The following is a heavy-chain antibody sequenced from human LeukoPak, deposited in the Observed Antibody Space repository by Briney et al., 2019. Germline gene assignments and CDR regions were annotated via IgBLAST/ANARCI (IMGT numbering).Heavy chain of an antibody. CDR1: GFTFSSSTFGSYT. D-gene: IGHD6-13*01. J-gene: IGHJ4*02. Sequence: GESLRLSCATSGFTFSSSTFGSYTMTWVPQATGKGLEWISSIRSARTYIYYTNFVKARFTISKDIANSSLYLQMNRRRADDTAVYYCARQGRRSSSYMEEFDYWGQGTLVTVSS. CDR3: ARQGRRSSSYMEEFDY. V-gene: IGHV3-21*01. CDR2: IRSARTYI.